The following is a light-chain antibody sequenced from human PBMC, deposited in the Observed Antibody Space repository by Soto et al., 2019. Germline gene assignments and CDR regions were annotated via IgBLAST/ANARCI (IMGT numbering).Light chain of an antibody. CDR1: QSVSDY. CDR3: QQYENWPPYS. J-gene: IGKJ2*03. CDR2: WGS. Sequence: ETVLTQSPARLSLSPGERATLSCRAGQSVSDYLAWYQQKPGQPPRLLIHWGSTRANGVPARFRGSGRGTDFTLTISNLQSEDLAVYYCQQYENWPPYSFGQGTRLEIK. V-gene: IGKV3-15*01.